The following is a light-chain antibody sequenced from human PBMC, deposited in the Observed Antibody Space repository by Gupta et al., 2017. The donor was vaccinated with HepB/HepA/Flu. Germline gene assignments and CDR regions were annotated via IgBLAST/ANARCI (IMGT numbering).Light chain of an antibody. CDR2: VAS. V-gene: IGKV1-8*01. Sequence: AIRMTQSPSSFSASTGDRVTITCRASQDINSYLAWYQQKPGKTPKLLIYVASTLQSGVPSRFSGSGSGTEFTLNITSLQSEDFASYYCQQYNDYPFTFGPGTKVDIK. CDR1: QDINSY. J-gene: IGKJ3*01. CDR3: QQYNDYPFT.